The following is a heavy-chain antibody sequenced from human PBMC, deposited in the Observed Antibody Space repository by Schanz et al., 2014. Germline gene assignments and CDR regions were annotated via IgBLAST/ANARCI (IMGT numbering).Heavy chain of an antibody. Sequence: QVQLVESGGGVVQPGRSLRLSCAASGFTFSSYALHWVRQAPGKGLEWVAFVPFDGSQKFYADSVKGRFTISRDNSKNTVYLQMNSLRPGDTAVYYCARIGGSVFDYWAQGTLVTGSS. J-gene: IGHJ4*02. D-gene: IGHD3-10*01. CDR3: ARIGGSVFDY. CDR2: VPFDGSQK. CDR1: GFTFSSYA. V-gene: IGHV3-30*04.